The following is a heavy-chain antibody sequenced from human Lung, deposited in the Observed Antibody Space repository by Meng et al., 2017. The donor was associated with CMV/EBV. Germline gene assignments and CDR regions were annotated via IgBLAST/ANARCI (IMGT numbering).Heavy chain of an antibody. D-gene: IGHD6-13*01. Sequence: GGSLRLXCSASGFTFNNYAMTWVRQAPGKGLEWVSTVLGTGPTYYADYVKGRFTISRDDSRNTLFLQLNSLRDEDTAVFYCARGDSSTTWLVFDYWGLGTLVXVSS. CDR3: ARGDSSTTWLVFDY. J-gene: IGHJ4*02. V-gene: IGHV3-23*01. CDR1: GFTFNNYA. CDR2: VLGTGPT.